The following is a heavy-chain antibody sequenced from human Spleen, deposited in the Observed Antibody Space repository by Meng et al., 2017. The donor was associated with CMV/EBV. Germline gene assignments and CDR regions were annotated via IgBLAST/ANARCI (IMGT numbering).Heavy chain of an antibody. CDR2: TYYRSKWFN. V-gene: IGHV6-1*01. D-gene: IGHD3-16*01. CDR1: GDSVSSNSAA. CDR3: ARWGSGWKIFDC. Sequence: GDSVSSNSAAWNWIRQSPSRGLEWLGRTYYRSKWFNDYAVSVKSRITINPDTSKNQFSLQLNSVTPEDTAMYYCARWGSGWKIFDCWGQGTLVTVSS. J-gene: IGHJ4*02.